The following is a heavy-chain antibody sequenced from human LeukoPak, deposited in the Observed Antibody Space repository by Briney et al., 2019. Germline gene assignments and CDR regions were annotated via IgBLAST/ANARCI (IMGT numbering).Heavy chain of an antibody. CDR1: GFTFDSYA. J-gene: IGHJ4*02. D-gene: IGHD2-2*01. CDR2: ISSTGGST. Sequence: GGSLRLSCAASGFTFDSYALHWVRQASGKGLEYVSGISSTGGSTTFANSVKDRFTISRDDSKNTLYLQMVSLRVEDMAVYYCASHDCSSTSCSFYYWGQGTLVTVSS. CDR3: ASHDCSSTSCSFYY. V-gene: IGHV3-64*01.